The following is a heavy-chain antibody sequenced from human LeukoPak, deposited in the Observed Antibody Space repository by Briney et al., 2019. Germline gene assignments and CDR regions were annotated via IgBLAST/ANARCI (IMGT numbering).Heavy chain of an antibody. V-gene: IGHV4-34*01. CDR1: GGSFSGYY. J-gene: IGHJ5*02. CDR3: ATSWMQLWSPPDA. CDR2: INHSGST. D-gene: IGHD5-18*01. Sequence: PSETLSLTCAVYGGSFSGYYWSWIRQPPGKGLEWIGEINHSGSTNYNPSLKGRVTISVDTSKNQFSLKLSSVTAADTAMYYCATSWMQLWSPPDAWGQGTLVTVSS.